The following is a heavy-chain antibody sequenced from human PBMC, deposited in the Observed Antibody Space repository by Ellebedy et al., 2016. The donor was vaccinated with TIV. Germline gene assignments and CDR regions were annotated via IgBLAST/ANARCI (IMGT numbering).Heavy chain of an antibody. V-gene: IGHV3-48*04. CDR3: AAEAWWRLDS. D-gene: IGHD2-15*01. CDR1: GFPFSSYS. J-gene: IGHJ4*02. Sequence: PGGSLRLSCEASGFPFSSYSMNWVRLAPGKGLEWVSYISSTGSTIYYADSVQGRFTISRDNAENSLFLEMNSLRVEDTAVYYCAAEAWWRLDSWGQGTLVTVSS. CDR2: ISSTGSTI.